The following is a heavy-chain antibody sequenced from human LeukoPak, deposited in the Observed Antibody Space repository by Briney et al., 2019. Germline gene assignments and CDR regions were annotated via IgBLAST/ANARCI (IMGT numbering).Heavy chain of an antibody. V-gene: IGHV3-64*02. CDR1: GFSFRNYA. J-gene: IGHJ4*02. CDR2: INTDGRIT. D-gene: IGHD3-22*01. Sequence: GGSLGLSCVASGFSFRNYAIHWVRQAPGKGLEYVSVINTDGRITYYADSVKGRFTISRDNSKNTLYLQMNSLRAEDTAVYYCASDSSGYYYGGGYYFDYWGQGTLVTVSS. CDR3: ASDSSGYYYGGGYYFDY.